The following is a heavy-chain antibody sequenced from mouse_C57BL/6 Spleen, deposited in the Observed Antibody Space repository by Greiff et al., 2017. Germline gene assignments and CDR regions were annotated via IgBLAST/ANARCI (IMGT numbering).Heavy chain of an antibody. V-gene: IGHV5-4*03. CDR3: ASPYGYDGGFAY. D-gene: IGHD2-2*01. CDR2: ISDDGSYT. J-gene: IGHJ3*01. Sequence: EVKLEESGGGLVKPGGSLKLSCTASGFTFSSYYMSWVRQTPEKSLEWVATISDDGSYTYYPDKVKGRFTISRDNAKNNLYLQMSHLKSEDTAIDYCASPYGYDGGFAYWGQGTLVTVSA. CDR1: GFTFSSYY.